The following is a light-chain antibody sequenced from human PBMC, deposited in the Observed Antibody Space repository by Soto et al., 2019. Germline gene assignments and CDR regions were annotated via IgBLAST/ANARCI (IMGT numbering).Light chain of an antibody. CDR3: MQALQTPPT. Sequence: DIVMTQSPLSLSVTPGEPASISCRSSQSLLHKNGYNYLQWYLQKPGQSPQLLIHLGSHRASGVPDRISGSGSGTDFTLKISRVEAEDVGVYYCMQALQTPPTFGQGTKLEIK. V-gene: IGKV2-28*01. CDR1: QSLLHKNGYNY. J-gene: IGKJ2*01. CDR2: LGS.